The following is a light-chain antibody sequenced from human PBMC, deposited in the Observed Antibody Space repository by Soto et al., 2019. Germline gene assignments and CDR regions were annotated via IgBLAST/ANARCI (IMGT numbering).Light chain of an antibody. J-gene: IGKJ1*01. Sequence: EIVLTQSPGTLSLSPGERATLSCRASQSVSSNYLAWYQLKPGQAPTLLIYGASRRATGIPDRISGSGSGTDFSLIISRLEPEDFAVYYCQQYGRSPTFGQGTKVEIK. CDR1: QSVSSNY. CDR3: QQYGRSPT. CDR2: GAS. V-gene: IGKV3-20*01.